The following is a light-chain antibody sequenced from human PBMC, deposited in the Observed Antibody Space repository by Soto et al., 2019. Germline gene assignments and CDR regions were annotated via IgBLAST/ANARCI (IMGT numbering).Light chain of an antibody. Sequence: QSALTQPASVSGSPGRSITISCTGTSSDIGTYNLVSWYQQHPDNAPKLMIYEADKRPSGVSNRFSGSKSGNTASLTISGLQAEDEADYYCCSYAGYSTFIFGGGTKVTVL. CDR1: SSDIGTYNL. CDR3: CSYAGYSTFI. V-gene: IGLV2-23*02. CDR2: EAD. J-gene: IGLJ2*01.